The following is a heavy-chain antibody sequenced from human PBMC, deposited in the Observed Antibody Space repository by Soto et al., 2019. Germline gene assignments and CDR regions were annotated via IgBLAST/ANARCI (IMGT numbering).Heavy chain of an antibody. Sequence: EVQLVESGGGLVQPGGSLRLSCAASGFTFSSYEMNWVRQAPGKGLEWVSYISSSSSYIYYADSVKGRFTISRDNAKNPLYLQMNSLRAEDTAVYYCARASAGADAFDIWGQGTMVTVSS. CDR2: ISSSSSYI. V-gene: IGHV3-48*03. J-gene: IGHJ3*02. CDR3: ARASAGADAFDI. D-gene: IGHD3-10*01. CDR1: GFTFSSYE.